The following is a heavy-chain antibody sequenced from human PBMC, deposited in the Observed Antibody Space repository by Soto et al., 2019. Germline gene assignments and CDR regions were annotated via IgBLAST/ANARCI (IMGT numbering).Heavy chain of an antibody. CDR3: ARDALPEDYYYGMDV. J-gene: IGHJ6*02. CDR1: GYTFTGYY. V-gene: IGHV1-2*04. Sequence: VKVSCKASGYTFTGYYMHWVRQAPGQGLEWMGWINPNSGGTNYAQKFQGWVTMTRDTSISTAYMELSRLRSDDTAVYYCARDALPEDYYYGMDVWGQGTTVTVSS. CDR2: INPNSGGT.